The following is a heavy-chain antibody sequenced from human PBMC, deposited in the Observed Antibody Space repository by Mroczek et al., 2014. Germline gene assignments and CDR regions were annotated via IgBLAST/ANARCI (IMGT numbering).Heavy chain of an antibody. CDR2: INHSGST. D-gene: IGHD2-8*02. Sequence: QVQLQESGAGLLKPSETLSLTCAVYGGSFSGYYWSWIRQPPGKGLEWIGEINHSGSTNYNPSLKSRVTISVDTSKNQFSLKLSSVTAADTAVYYCARVLVESYWYFDLWGRGTLVTVSS. CDR3: ARVLVESYWYFDL. J-gene: IGHJ2*01. CDR1: GGSFSGYY. V-gene: IGHV4-34*01.